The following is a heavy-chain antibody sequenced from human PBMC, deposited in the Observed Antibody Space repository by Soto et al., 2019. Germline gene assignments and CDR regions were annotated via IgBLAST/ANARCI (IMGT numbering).Heavy chain of an antibody. CDR3: ARHDGAYCGGDCYSSWFDP. CDR1: GGSISSSSYY. Sequence: QLQLQESGPGLVKPSETLSLTCTVSGGSISSSSYYWGWIRQPPGKGLEWIGSIYYSGSTYYNPSLKSRVTISVDTSKNQFSLKLSSVTAADTAVYYCARHDGAYCGGDCYSSWFDPWGQGTLVTVSS. V-gene: IGHV4-39*01. D-gene: IGHD2-21*02. CDR2: IYYSGST. J-gene: IGHJ5*02.